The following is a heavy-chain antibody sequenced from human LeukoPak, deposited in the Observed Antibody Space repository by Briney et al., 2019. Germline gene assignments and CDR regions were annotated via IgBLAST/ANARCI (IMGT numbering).Heavy chain of an antibody. J-gene: IGHJ5*02. CDR3: AKDQYGP. CDR2: ISYDGSNK. D-gene: IGHD2-8*01. Sequence: PGRSLRLSCAASGFTFSSYGMHWVRQAPGKGLEWVAVISYDGSNKYYADSVKGRFTISRDNSKNTLYLQMNSLRAEDTAVYHCAKDQYGPWGQGTLVTVSS. V-gene: IGHV3-30*18. CDR1: GFTFSSYG.